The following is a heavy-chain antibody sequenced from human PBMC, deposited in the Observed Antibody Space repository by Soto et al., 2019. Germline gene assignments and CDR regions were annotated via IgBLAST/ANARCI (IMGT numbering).Heavy chain of an antibody. V-gene: IGHV3-48*01. CDR1: GFTFRNYG. CDR2: IGIGSSTK. D-gene: IGHD3-22*01. J-gene: IGHJ3*01. CDR3: ARDQLYYNDISGRPLNAFDV. Sequence: GGSLRLSCAASGFTFRNYGMNWVRQAPGKGLEWVSYIGIGSSTKYYADSVKGRITISRDNAKNSLYLQMNSLRAEDTAVYYCARDQLYYNDISGRPLNAFDVWGQGTMVTVSS.